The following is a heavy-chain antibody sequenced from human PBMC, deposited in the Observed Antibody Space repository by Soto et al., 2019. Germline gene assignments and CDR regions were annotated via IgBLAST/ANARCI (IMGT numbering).Heavy chain of an antibody. V-gene: IGHV2-5*01. D-gene: IGHD5-12*01. Sequence: SGPTLGNPTQTLTLTCTFSGFSLSTSSVAVGWIRQPPGKAPEWLALIYGNDDKRYSPSLKSRLTITKDTSTNQVVLTMANMDPVDTATYYCSHRENSGYGYWGQGAQVTVSS. CDR1: GFSLSTSSVA. CDR2: IYGNDDK. J-gene: IGHJ4*02. CDR3: SHRENSGYGY.